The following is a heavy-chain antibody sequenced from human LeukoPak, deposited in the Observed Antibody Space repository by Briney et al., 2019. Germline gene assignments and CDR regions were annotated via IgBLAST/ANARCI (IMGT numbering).Heavy chain of an antibody. CDR2: ISPYNGNT. CDR1: GYTFTNYA. CDR3: AITSARGTYRFLDY. D-gene: IGHD3-16*02. Sequence: ASVKVSCKASGYTFTNYAITWVRQAPGQGLEWMGWISPYNGNTNFAHNLQGRVTMTTDTATSTAYMELRDLRSDDTAMYYCAITSARGTYRFLDYWGRGTLVTVSS. J-gene: IGHJ4*02. V-gene: IGHV1-18*01.